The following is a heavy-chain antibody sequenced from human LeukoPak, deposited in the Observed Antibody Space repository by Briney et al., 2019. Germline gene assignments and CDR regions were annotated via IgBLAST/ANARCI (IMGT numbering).Heavy chain of an antibody. D-gene: IGHD2-2*01. CDR2: IYYSGRA. CDR3: ARDPRWLTPDGTSTSCYENYFDP. J-gene: IGHJ5*02. V-gene: IGHV4-38-2*02. Sequence: SETRSLTCAVSGYSISNGYQWASIRQPPGKTLEWICSIYYSGRAHYNPSLTSRITISADTSNKLSSLRLSSVTAADTAVYYWARDPRWLTPDGTSTSCYENYFDPWGQETLVTVSS. CDR1: GYSISNGYQ.